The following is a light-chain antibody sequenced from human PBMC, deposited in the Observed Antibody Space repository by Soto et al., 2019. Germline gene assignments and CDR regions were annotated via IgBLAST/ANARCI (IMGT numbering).Light chain of an antibody. CDR3: AAWDDSLDGWV. J-gene: IGLJ3*02. V-gene: IGLV1-44*01. CDR1: SSNIGSNT. CDR2: SNN. Sequence: QSVLTQPPSASGTPGQRVTISCSGSSSNIGSNTVNGYQQLPGTAPKLLICSNNERPSGVPDRFSGSKSGTSGTLAISGLQSEDEADYYCAAWDDSLDGWVFGGGTKLTVL.